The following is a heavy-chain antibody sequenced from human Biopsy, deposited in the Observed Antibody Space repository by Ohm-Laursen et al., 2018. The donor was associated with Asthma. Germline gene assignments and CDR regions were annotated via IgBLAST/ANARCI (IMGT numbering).Heavy chain of an antibody. CDR2: ISWNSGNI. Sequence: SLRLSCAASGFAFNNSSMTWVRQAPGKGLEWVSSISWNSGNIDYADSVKGRFTISRDNAKNSLYLQMQSLRPEDTAFYYCAKSADYYDSTDYLDFWGRGTLVTVSS. J-gene: IGHJ4*01. CDR1: GFAFNNSS. D-gene: IGHD3-22*01. V-gene: IGHV3-9*01. CDR3: AKSADYYDSTDYLDF.